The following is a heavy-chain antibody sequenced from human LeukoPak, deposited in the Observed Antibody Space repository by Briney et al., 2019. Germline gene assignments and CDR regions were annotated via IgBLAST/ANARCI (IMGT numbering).Heavy chain of an antibody. V-gene: IGHV4-39*02. CDR3: ARDPEKSLAVAHLDY. J-gene: IGHJ4*02. CDR1: GGSISSSSYY. Sequence: SETLSLTCTVSGGSISSSSYYWGWIRQPPGKGLEWIGSIYYSGSTYYNPSLKSRVTISVDTSKNQFSLKLSSVTAADSAVYFCARDPEKSLAVAHLDYWGQGTLVTVAS. D-gene: IGHD6-19*01. CDR2: IYYSGST.